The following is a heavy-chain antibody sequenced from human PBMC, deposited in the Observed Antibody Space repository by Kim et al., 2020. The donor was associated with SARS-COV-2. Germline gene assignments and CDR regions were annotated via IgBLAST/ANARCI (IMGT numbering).Heavy chain of an antibody. D-gene: IGHD3-22*01. Sequence: GGSLRLSCAASGFTFSNYAMSWVRQATGKGLEWVSAINGGGSSTYYADSVKGRFTISRDNSKNTLYLQMNSLRAEDTAVYYCAKTPRVVVIPFFDYWGQGTLVTVSS. V-gene: IGHV3-23*01. CDR3: AKTPRVVVIPFFDY. CDR2: INGGGSST. CDR1: GFTFSNYA. J-gene: IGHJ4*02.